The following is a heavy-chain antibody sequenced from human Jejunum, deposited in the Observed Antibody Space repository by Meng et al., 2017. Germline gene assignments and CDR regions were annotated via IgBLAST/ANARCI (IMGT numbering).Heavy chain of an antibody. V-gene: IGHV5-51*01. CDR3: VRPRTGAGPIEDAFDI. CDR1: GYTFTTAW. Sequence: GESLKISCKGSGYTFTTAWIGWVRQMPGKGLEWMGIIFPRDSDTRYSPSFQGQVTISADKSISTAYLQWSSLKSSDTAMYYCVRPRTGAGPIEDAFDIWGQGTMVTVSS. CDR2: IFPRDSDT. D-gene: IGHD1-26*01. J-gene: IGHJ3*02.